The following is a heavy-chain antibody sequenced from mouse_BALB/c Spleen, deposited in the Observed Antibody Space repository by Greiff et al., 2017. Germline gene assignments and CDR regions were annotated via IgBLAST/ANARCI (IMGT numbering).Heavy chain of an antibody. J-gene: IGHJ3*01. D-gene: IGHD2-3*01. CDR2: INPSNGRT. V-gene: IGHV1S81*02. Sequence: QVQLQQPGAELVKPGASVKLSCKASGYTFTSYWMHWVKQRPGQGLEWIGEINPSNGRTNYNEKFKSKATLTVDKSSSTAYMQLSSLTSEDSAVYYCARLGDGYCFAYWGQGTLVTVSA. CDR3: ARLGDGYCFAY. CDR1: GYTFTSYW.